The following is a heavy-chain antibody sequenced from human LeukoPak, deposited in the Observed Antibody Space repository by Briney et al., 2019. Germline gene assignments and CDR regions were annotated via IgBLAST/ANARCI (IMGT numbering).Heavy chain of an antibody. CDR3: ARDLGGMATIPNWGAC. CDR1: VFTSTTDI. V-gene: IGHV3-21*01. Sequence: GGSPRHSSTASVFTSTTDIMNCGPEAPGNRLESGSSISSSSSYIYYADSVKGRFTISRDKAKNTLNLQMNSLRAEDTAVYYCARDLGGMATIPNWGACWGQGTLVTVSS. CDR2: ISSSSSYI. D-gene: IGHD5-24*01. J-gene: IGHJ4*02.